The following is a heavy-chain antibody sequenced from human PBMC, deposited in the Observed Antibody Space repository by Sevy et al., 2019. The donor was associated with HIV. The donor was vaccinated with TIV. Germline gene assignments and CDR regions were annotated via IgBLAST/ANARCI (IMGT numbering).Heavy chain of an antibody. V-gene: IGHV3-53*01. Sequence: GGSLRLSCAPSGFTVNSDYMSWVRQAPGKGLEWVSVVYSGGTTYYADSVKGRFTISRDNSKNILYLQMNSLRAEDTAVYYCARHISFGELGSWFDPWGQGTLVTVSS. D-gene: IGHD3-10*01. CDR3: ARHISFGELGSWFDP. CDR2: VYSGGTT. CDR1: GFTVNSDY. J-gene: IGHJ5*02.